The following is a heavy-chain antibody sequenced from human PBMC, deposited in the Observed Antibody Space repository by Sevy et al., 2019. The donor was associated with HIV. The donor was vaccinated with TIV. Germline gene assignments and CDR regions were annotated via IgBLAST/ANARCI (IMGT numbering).Heavy chain of an antibody. D-gene: IGHD6-19*01. Sequence: GGSLRLSCAASGFTFSSYWMSWVRQAPGKGLEWVANIKQDGSEKYYVDSVKGRFTISRDNAKNSLYLQMNSLRAEDRAVYYCAGIGPSSGWYFGWFDPWGQGTLVTVSS. CDR2: IKQDGSEK. V-gene: IGHV3-7*03. CDR1: GFTFSSYW. J-gene: IGHJ5*02. CDR3: AGIGPSSGWYFGWFDP.